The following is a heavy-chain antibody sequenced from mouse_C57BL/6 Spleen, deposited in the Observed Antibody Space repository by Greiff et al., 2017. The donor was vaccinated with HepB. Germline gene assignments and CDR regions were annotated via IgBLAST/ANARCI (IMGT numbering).Heavy chain of an antibody. CDR3: ASGELLRFGAMDY. J-gene: IGHJ4*01. Sequence: QVQLKESGPELVKPGASVKISCKASGYTFTDYYINWVKQRPGQGLEWIGWIFPGSGSTYYNEKFKGKATLTVDKSSSTAYMLLSSLTSEDSAVYFGASGELLRFGAMDYWGQGPSVTVSS. CDR1: GYTFTDYY. D-gene: IGHD1-1*01. CDR2: IFPGSGST. V-gene: IGHV1-75*01.